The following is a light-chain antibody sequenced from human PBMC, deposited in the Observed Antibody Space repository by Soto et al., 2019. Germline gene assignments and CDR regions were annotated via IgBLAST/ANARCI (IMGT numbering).Light chain of an antibody. J-gene: IGKJ5*01. CDR3: HQYGSSLPIT. Sequence: EIVLTQSPGTLSLSPGERATLSCRASQSVSSSYLAWYQQKPGQAPRLLIYGASSRATGIPDRFSGSGSGTVFTLTISRLEPEDFAVYYCHQYGSSLPITFGQGTRLEIK. V-gene: IGKV3-20*01. CDR1: QSVSSSY. CDR2: GAS.